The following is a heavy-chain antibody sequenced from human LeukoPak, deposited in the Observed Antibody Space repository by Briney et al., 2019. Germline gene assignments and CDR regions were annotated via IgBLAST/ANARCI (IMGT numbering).Heavy chain of an antibody. J-gene: IGHJ4*02. V-gene: IGHV1-18*01. Sequence: ASVKVSCKASGYTFINYGISWVRQAPGQGPEWMGWVSAYADNTNYVQKFQGRVTMTTDTSTSTAYMELRSLRSDDTAIYYCARDCIGCHGFDYWGQGTLVTVSS. D-gene: IGHD2-15*01. CDR1: GYTFINYG. CDR2: VSAYADNT. CDR3: ARDCIGCHGFDY.